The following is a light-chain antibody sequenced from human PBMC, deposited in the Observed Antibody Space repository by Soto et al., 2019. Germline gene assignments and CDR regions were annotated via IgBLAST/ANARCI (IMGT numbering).Light chain of an antibody. Sequence: EIVLTQSPGTLSLSPGERATLSCRASQSVSSSYLAWYQQKPGQAPRLLIYGASSRATGTPDRFSGSGSGTDFTLTISSLQAEDVAVYYCQQYYSTQTFGQGTKVDIK. CDR1: QSVSSSY. CDR3: QQYYSTQT. J-gene: IGKJ1*01. V-gene: IGKV3-20*01. CDR2: GAS.